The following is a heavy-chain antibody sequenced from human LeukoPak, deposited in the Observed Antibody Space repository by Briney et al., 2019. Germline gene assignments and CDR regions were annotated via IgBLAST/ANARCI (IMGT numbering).Heavy chain of an antibody. Sequence: SSVKVSCKASGGTFISYAISWVGQAPGQGVEWGGRIIPIFGTGNYAQKFQGRVTITTDESTSTAYMELSSLRSEDTAVYYCARDCGGDCYWSPTADAFDIWGQGTMVTVSS. D-gene: IGHD2-21*02. V-gene: IGHV1-69*05. J-gene: IGHJ3*02. CDR1: GGTFISYA. CDR2: IIPIFGTG. CDR3: ARDCGGDCYWSPTADAFDI.